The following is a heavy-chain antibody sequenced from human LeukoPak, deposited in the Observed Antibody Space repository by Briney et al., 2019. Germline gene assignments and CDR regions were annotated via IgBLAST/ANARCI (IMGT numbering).Heavy chain of an antibody. J-gene: IGHJ4*02. CDR1: GFTFSSYS. V-gene: IGHV3-21*01. Sequence: PGGSLRLSCAASGFTFSSYSMNWVRQAPGKGLEWVSSISSGSSYIYYADSVKGRFTISRDNAKNSLYLQMNSLRVEDTAVYYCARAGSNWHYVYWGQGTLVTVSS. CDR2: ISSGSSYI. D-gene: IGHD3-10*01. CDR3: ARAGSNWHYVY.